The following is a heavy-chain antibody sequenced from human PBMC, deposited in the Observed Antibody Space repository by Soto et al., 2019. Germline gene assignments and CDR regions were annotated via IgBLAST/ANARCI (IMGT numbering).Heavy chain of an antibody. J-gene: IGHJ4*02. CDR2: VFSSVSA. V-gene: IGHV4-4*07. CDR1: GVSVSSYT. D-gene: IGHD2-21*02. Sequence: SETLSLTCLDSGVSVSSYTWSWVRQPANKGLEWIGRVFSSVSATYSPSLKSRVRISMDTPENRISLKLDSATAADAGVYYCTRDGMTTGDTWGPGTLVTVSS. CDR3: TRDGMTTGDT.